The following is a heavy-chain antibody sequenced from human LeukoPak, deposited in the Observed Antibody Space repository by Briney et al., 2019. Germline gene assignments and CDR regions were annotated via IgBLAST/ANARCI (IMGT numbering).Heavy chain of an antibody. D-gene: IGHD2-15*01. V-gene: IGHV3-33*01. CDR3: ARGCSGGSCYSDAFDI. J-gene: IGHJ3*02. CDR1: GFTFSSYG. CDR2: IWYDGSNK. Sequence: GGSLRLSCAASGFTFSSYGMHWVRQAPGKGLEWVAVIWYDGSNKYYADSVKGRFTISRDNSKNTLYLQMNSLRAEDTAVYYCARGCSGGSCYSDAFDIWGQGTMVTVSS.